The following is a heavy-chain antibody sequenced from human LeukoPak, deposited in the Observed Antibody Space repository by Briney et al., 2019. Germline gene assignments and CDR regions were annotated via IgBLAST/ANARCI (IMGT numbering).Heavy chain of an antibody. Sequence: EASVKVSCKASGYTFIGYYMHWVRQAPGQGLEWMGWIHPNSGDTNYAQSFQGRVTMTRDTSINTAHMELSRPRSNDTAIYYCAIHTGTNSFFDFWGQGTLVTVSS. D-gene: IGHD3-10*01. CDR3: AIHTGTNSFFDF. J-gene: IGHJ4*02. CDR2: IHPNSGDT. V-gene: IGHV1-2*02. CDR1: GYTFIGYY.